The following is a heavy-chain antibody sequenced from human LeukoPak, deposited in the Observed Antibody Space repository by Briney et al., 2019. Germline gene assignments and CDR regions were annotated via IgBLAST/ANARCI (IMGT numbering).Heavy chain of an antibody. V-gene: IGHV3-7*01. CDR3: ARDQNFYDTTGEGYFQH. J-gene: IGHJ1*01. D-gene: IGHD3-22*01. Sequence: GGSLRLSCAASGFNFGTFWMSWVRQAPGRGLEWVPKINQDGSVRDYVDSVKGRFTLSRDNANNFLHLQMNSLRADDAAVYYCARDQNFYDTTGEGYFQHWGQGTLVTVSS. CDR1: GFNFGTFW. CDR2: INQDGSVR.